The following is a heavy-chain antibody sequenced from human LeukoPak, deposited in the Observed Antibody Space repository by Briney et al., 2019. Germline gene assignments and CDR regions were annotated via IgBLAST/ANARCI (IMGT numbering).Heavy chain of an antibody. Sequence: SVKVSCKASGGTFSIYAISWVRQAPGQGLEWMGRIIPIFGIANYAQKFQGRVTITADKSTSTAYMELSSLRSEDTAVYYCARDLSGMATPGYWGQGTLVTVSS. CDR2: IIPIFGIA. V-gene: IGHV1-69*04. CDR3: ARDLSGMATPGY. CDR1: GGTFSIYA. J-gene: IGHJ4*02. D-gene: IGHD5-24*01.